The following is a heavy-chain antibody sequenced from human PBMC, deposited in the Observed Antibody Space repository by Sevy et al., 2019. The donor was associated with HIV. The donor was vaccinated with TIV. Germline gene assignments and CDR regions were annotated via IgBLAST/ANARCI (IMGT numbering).Heavy chain of an antibody. CDR3: TTYLDFRSGYFGVYYYYDGMDV. D-gene: IGHD3-3*01. J-gene: IGHJ6*02. CDR2: IKSKTDGGTT. V-gene: IGHV3-15*01. Sequence: GGSLRLSCAASGFTFSNAWMSWVRQAPGKGLEWVGRIKSKTDGGTTDYAAPVKGRFTISRDDSKNTLYLQMNSLKTEDTAVYYCTTYLDFRSGYFGVYYYYDGMDVWGQGTTVTVSS. CDR1: GFTFSNAW.